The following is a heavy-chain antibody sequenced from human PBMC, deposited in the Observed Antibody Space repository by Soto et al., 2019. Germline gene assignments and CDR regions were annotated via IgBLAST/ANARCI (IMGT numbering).Heavy chain of an antibody. D-gene: IGHD1-26*01. V-gene: IGHV1-46*01. J-gene: IGHJ4*02. CDR2: INPTSST. Sequence: ASVKVSCKASGYTFTSYYMHWVRQAPGQGLEWMGIINPTSSTSYAQKLQGRVTMTTDTSTTTAYMELMSLRSDDTAVYYCARDRGATASRELDYWGQGTLVTVSS. CDR1: GYTFTSYY. CDR3: ARDRGATASRELDY.